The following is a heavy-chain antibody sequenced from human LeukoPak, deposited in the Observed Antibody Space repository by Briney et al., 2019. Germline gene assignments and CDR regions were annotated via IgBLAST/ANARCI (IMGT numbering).Heavy chain of an antibody. CDR2: LKEDGSEK. V-gene: IGHV3-7*01. D-gene: IGHD3-22*01. CDR3: ARKDSSPRTFDY. CDR1: AFNFSSVW. Sequence: PGGSLRLSSAAPAFNFSSVWMSWVRQAPGKGMEWVANLKEDGSEKNYVDSVMGRFTISRDNAKNSLYLQMNSLRAEDTAVYYCARKDSSPRTFDYWDQGTLVTVSS. J-gene: IGHJ4*02.